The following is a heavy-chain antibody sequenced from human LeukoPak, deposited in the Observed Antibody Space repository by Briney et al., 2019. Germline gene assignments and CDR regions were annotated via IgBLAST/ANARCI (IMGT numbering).Heavy chain of an antibody. D-gene: IGHD3-9*01. V-gene: IGHV1-2*02. CDR3: ARDGTYYDILTGYPDGSFDI. J-gene: IGHJ3*02. Sequence: GASVKVSCKASGYTFTGYYMHWVRQAPGQGLEWMGWINPNSGGTNYAQKFQGRVTMTRETSISTAYMELSRLRSDDTAVYYCARDGTYYDILTGYPDGSFDIWGQGTMVTVSS. CDR1: GYTFTGYY. CDR2: INPNSGGT.